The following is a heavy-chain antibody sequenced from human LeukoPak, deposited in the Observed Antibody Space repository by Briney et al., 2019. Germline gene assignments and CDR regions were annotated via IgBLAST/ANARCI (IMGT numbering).Heavy chain of an antibody. CDR3: ATLAVAGTARDY. V-gene: IGHV1-69*02. J-gene: IGHJ4*02. D-gene: IGHD6-19*01. CDR1: GGTFTSYT. CDR2: IIPILGIA. Sequence: SVKVSCKASGGTFTSYTISWVRQAPGQGLEWMGRIIPILGIANYARKFQGRVTITADKSTSTAYMELSSLRSEDTAVYYCATLAVAGTARDYWGQGTLVTVSS.